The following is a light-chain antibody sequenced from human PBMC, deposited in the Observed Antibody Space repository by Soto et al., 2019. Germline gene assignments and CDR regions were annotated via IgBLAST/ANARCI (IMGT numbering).Light chain of an antibody. CDR2: RVS. CDR1: QSLLHADGQTY. J-gene: IGKJ2*01. CDR3: MQATHYRPYT. V-gene: IGKV2-24*01. Sequence: DVVLTQIPLSSLVTVGQSASISCRSSQSLLHADGQTYLSWFHQKPGQPPRLLIHRVSNRFSGVPDRISGSGAGTDFTLTISGVEPEDVWIYFCMQATHYRPYTFGQGTKLEI.